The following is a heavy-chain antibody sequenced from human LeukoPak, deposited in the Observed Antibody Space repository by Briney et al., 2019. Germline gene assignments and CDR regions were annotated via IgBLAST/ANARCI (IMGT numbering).Heavy chain of an antibody. J-gene: IGHJ4*02. CDR1: GFTFSSYG. CDR2: IWYDGSNK. D-gene: IGHD2-21*02. V-gene: IGHV3-33*08. Sequence: PGGSLRLSCAASGFTFSSYGMHWVRQAPGKGLEWVAVIWYDGSNKYYADSVKGRFTISRDNSKNTLYLQMNSLRAEDTAVYYCARAYCVGDCYSFLGSDYCGQGTLGTVSS. CDR3: ARAYCVGDCYSFLGSDY.